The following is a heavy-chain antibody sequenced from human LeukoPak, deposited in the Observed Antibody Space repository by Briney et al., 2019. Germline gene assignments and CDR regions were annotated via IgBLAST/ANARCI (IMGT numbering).Heavy chain of an antibody. CDR3: AKHLTNAYYDMIWFDP. J-gene: IGHJ5*02. CDR1: GGSINNYY. CDR2: IYYSGST. V-gene: IGHV4-59*01. D-gene: IGHD3-22*01. Sequence: SETLSLTCTVSGGSINNYYWSWIRQPPGQGLEWIGYIYYSGSTKYNPSLKSRVTISVDTSKNQFPLNLRSVTAADTAVYYCAKHLTNAYYDMIWFDPWGQGTLVTVSS.